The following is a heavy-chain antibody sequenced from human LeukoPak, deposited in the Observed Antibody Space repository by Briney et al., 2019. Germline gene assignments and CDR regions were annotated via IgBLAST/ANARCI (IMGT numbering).Heavy chain of an antibody. CDR2: IYYSGST. J-gene: IGHJ3*01. CDR3: ARWKGLSDAFDF. D-gene: IGHD1-1*01. V-gene: IGHV4-30-4*01. CDR1: GGSISSGDYY. Sequence: SETLPLTCTVSGGSISSGDYYWSWIRQPPGKGLEWIGYIYYSGSTYYNPSLKSRVTISVDTSKNQFSLKLSSVTAADTAVYYCARWKGLSDAFDFWGQGTMVTVSS.